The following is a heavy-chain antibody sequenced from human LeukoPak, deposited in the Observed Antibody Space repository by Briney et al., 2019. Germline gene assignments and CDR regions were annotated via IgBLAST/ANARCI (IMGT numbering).Heavy chain of an antibody. D-gene: IGHD3-3*01. J-gene: IGHJ2*01. Sequence: GGSLRLSCAASGFTFNTYAMHWVRQTPGKGLEYVSTITHNGGDTYYANSVKGRFTISRDNSKNTLYLQTGSLRADDMAVYYCAREVKDSLLRYWYFDLWGRGTLVTVSS. CDR2: ITHNGGDT. CDR1: GFTFNTYA. V-gene: IGHV3-64*01. CDR3: AREVKDSLLRYWYFDL.